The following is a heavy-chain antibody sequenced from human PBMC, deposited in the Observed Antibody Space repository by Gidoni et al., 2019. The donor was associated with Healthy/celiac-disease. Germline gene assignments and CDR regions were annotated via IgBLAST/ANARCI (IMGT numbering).Heavy chain of an antibody. CDR1: GFTFSSYS. CDR2: ISSSSSYI. Sequence: EVQLVESGGGLLKPGGSLRLSCAASGFTFSSYSLNWVRQAPGKGLEWVSSISSSSSYIYYADSVKGRFTISRDKAKISLYLQMNSLRAEDTAVYYCARGTGDLGYWGQGTLVTVSS. J-gene: IGHJ4*02. D-gene: IGHD7-27*01. CDR3: ARGTGDLGY. V-gene: IGHV3-21*01.